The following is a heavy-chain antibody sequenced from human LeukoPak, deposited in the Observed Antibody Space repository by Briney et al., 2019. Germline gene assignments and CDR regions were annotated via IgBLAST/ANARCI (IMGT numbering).Heavy chain of an antibody. D-gene: IGHD3-10*01. J-gene: IGHJ6*03. CDR2: INHSGST. V-gene: IGHV4-34*01. CDR3: ARAAGSRYYYYYYMDV. Sequence: PSETLSLTCAVYGGSFSGYYWSWIRQPPGKGLEWIGEINHSGSTNYNPSLKSRVTISVDTSKNQFSLKLSSVTAADTAVYYCARAAGSRYYYYYYMDVWGKGTTVTISS. CDR1: GGSFSGYY.